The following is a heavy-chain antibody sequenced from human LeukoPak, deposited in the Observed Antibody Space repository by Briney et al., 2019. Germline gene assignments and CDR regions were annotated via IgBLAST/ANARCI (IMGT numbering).Heavy chain of an antibody. J-gene: IGHJ5*02. CDR3: AKDVYYDILTGYQAGLFDP. CDR2: IRYDGSNK. V-gene: IGHV3-30*02. Sequence: GGSLRLSCAASGLAFSSYGMHWVRQAPGKGLEWVTFIRYDGSNKYYADSVKGRFTISRDNSKNTLYLQMNSLRPEDTAVYYCAKDVYYDILTGYQAGLFDPWGQGTLVTVSS. CDR1: GLAFSSYG. D-gene: IGHD3-9*01.